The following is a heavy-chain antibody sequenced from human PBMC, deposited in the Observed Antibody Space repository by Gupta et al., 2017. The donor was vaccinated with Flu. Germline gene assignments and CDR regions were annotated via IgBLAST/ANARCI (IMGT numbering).Heavy chain of an antibody. CDR1: A. CDR2: INPILGIT. Sequence: AISWVRQAPGQGLEWMGGINPILGITNYAQKCQGRVTFTADKSTSTIYMEMGSLISDDTAVYYCARDPPTVTTNGVLSDYWGQGSLVTVSP. V-gene: IGHV1-69*10. CDR3: ARDPPTVTTNGVLSDY. D-gene: IGHD4-17*01. J-gene: IGHJ4*02.